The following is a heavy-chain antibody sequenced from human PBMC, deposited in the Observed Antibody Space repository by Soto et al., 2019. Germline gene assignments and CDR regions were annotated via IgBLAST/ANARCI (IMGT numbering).Heavy chain of an antibody. Sequence: GASVKVSCKASGYTFTSYGISWVRQAPGQGLEWMGWISAYNGNTNYAQKLQGRVTMTTDTSTSTAYMELRSLRSDDTAVYYCARARTSPPGIAAAGLDFDYWGQGTLVTVSS. J-gene: IGHJ4*02. CDR2: ISAYNGNT. V-gene: IGHV1-18*01. D-gene: IGHD6-13*01. CDR3: ARARTSPPGIAAAGLDFDY. CDR1: GYTFTSYG.